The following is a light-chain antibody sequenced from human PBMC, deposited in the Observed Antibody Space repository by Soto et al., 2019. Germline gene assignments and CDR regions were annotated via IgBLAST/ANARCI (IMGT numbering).Light chain of an antibody. J-gene: IGKJ4*01. CDR2: DAS. Sequence: DIQMPQSPSTLSASVGDRVTITCLASQSISRWLAWYQQKPGKAPQLLIYDASSLQSGAPSRFSGSGSGTEFTLTISSLQPDDFATFYCEQYNSYSALTFGGGTKVESK. CDR1: QSISRW. CDR3: EQYNSYSALT. V-gene: IGKV1-5*01.